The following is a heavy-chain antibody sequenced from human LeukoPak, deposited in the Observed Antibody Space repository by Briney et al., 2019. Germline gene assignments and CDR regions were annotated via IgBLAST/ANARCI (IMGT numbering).Heavy chain of an antibody. D-gene: IGHD6-19*01. J-gene: IGHJ4*02. CDR2: ISAYNGNT. Sequence: ASVKVSCKASGYTFTSYGISWVRQAPGQGLEWMGWISAYNGNTNYAQKLQGRVTMTEDTSTDTAYMELSSLRSEDTAVYYCATDIYSSGWYDYWGQGTLVTVSS. CDR1: GYTFTSYG. CDR3: ATDIYSSGWYDY. V-gene: IGHV1-18*01.